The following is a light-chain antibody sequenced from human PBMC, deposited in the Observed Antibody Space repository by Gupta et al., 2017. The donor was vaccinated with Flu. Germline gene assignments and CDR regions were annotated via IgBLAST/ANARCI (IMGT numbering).Light chain of an antibody. CDR1: SGHSSYA. J-gene: IGLJ2*01. CDR2: LNSDGSH. CDR3: KNWSTGIFV. V-gene: IGLV4-69*01. Sequence: QLVLTQSPSASASLGASVKLTCTLSSGHSSYAIAWHQQQPEKGPRYLMKLNSDGSHSKGDGIPYCVSGSSSGAALSINISSLQSEEESYYYCKNWSTGIFVFGGGTKITVL.